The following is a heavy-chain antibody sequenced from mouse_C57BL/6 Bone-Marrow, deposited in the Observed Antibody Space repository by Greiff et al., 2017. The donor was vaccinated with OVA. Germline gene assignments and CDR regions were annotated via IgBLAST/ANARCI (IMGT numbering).Heavy chain of an antibody. CDR2: IDPETGGT. J-gene: IGHJ2*01. CDR1: GYTFTDYE. D-gene: IGHD2-12*01. Sequence: QVHVKQSGAELVRPGASVTLSCKASGYTFTDYEMHWVKQTPVHGLEWIGAIDPETGGTAYNQKFKGKAILTADKSSSTAYMELRSLTSEDSAVYYCTHTIAYYFDYWGQGTTLTVSS. V-gene: IGHV1-15*01. CDR3: THTIAYYFDY.